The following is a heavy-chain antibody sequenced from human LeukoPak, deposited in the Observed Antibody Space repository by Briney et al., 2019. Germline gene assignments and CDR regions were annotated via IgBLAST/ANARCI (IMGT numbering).Heavy chain of an antibody. Sequence: SEALSLTCTVSGGSLSSSSYCWSWIRQPPGKGLEYIGSIFHTGSADYNPSLKSRVTLSVDTSKNQFSLKLNSVTAADTAVYYCVREREKQWLFWGQGTLVPVSS. D-gene: IGHD6-19*01. CDR3: VREREKQWLF. CDR2: IFHTGSA. J-gene: IGHJ4*02. CDR1: GGSLSSSSYC. V-gene: IGHV4-39*07.